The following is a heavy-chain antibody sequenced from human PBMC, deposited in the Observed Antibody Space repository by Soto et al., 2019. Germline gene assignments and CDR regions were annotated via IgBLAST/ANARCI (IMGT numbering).Heavy chain of an antibody. CDR3: ARDMAGATVIDF. CDR1: GFRFSSYV. CDR2: IWYDGTNK. V-gene: IGHV3-33*01. D-gene: IGHD1-26*01. J-gene: IGHJ4*02. Sequence: QVQLVESGGGLVQPGKSQRLSCAASGFRFSSYVMHWVRQAPGKGPEWVALIWYDGTNKYYADSVKGRFTISRDNSKDTVSLQMNSLTAEDTAVYYCARDMAGATVIDFWGQGTLVAVSS.